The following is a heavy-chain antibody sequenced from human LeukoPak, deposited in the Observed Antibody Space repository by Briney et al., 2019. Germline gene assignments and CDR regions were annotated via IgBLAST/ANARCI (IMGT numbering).Heavy chain of an antibody. CDR1: GYTFTSYY. Sequence: ASVKVSCKASGYTFTSYYMHWVRQAPGQGLEWMGIINPSGGSTSYAQKFQGRVTMTRDTSTSTVYMELSSLRYEDTDVYYCATLGYCSSTSCPRWFDPWGQGTLVTVSS. J-gene: IGHJ5*02. CDR2: INPSGGST. CDR3: ATLGYCSSTSCPRWFDP. V-gene: IGHV1-46*01. D-gene: IGHD2-2*01.